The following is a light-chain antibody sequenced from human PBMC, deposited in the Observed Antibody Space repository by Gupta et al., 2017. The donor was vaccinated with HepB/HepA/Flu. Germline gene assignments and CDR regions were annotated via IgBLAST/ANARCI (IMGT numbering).Light chain of an antibody. J-gene: IGLJ3*02. Sequence: QSVLTQPPSVSAAPGQKVTISCSGSSSNIGNNYVSWYQQLPGTAPKLLIYENNKRPSGIPDRFSGSKSGTSATLGITGLQTGDEADYYCGTLDSSRSAWVFGGGTKLTVL. CDR3: GTLDSSRSAWV. CDR1: SSNIGNNY. V-gene: IGLV1-51*02. CDR2: ENN.